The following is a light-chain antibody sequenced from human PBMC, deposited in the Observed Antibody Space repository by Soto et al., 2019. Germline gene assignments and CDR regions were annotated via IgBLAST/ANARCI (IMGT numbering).Light chain of an antibody. CDR1: QSVSSTF. Sequence: EIVLTQSPVTLSWSPGERATLYCRASQSVSSTFLAWYRQKPGQTPRLLIFGGSNRATGIPDRFSGSGSGTDFTLTITRLEPEDFAVYYCGQFVSAPPRTFGQGTKVDIK. J-gene: IGKJ1*01. V-gene: IGKV3-20*01. CDR2: GGS. CDR3: GQFVSAPPRT.